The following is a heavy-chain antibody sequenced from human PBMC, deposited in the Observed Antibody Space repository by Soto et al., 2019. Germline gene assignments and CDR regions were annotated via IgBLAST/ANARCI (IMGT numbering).Heavy chain of an antibody. CDR1: GFTFSPYA. CDR3: AKLSLLVVDEAAKNVDY. J-gene: IGHJ4*01. Sequence: PVGSLRLSCVASGFTFSPYAMSWVRQAPGKGLEWVSGSGNGGATYYADSVKGRFTISRDNSKNTLYLQMNSLRAEDTAIYYCAKLSLLVVDEAAKNVDYCGHRTLVTVSS. V-gene: IGHV3-23*01. D-gene: IGHD2-2*01. CDR2: SGNGGAT.